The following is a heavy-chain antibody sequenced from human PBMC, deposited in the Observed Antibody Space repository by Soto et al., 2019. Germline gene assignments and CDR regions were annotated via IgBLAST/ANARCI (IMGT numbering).Heavy chain of an antibody. J-gene: IGHJ4*02. CDR1: GGSIGGYY. Sequence: SETLSLTCTVSGGSIGGYYWSWIRQPPGKGLEWIGYIFYGGSTNHNPSLNSRVSVSVDTSKNQFSLRLSSVTAADTAVYYCARSGNSDGLVFDYWGQGXLVTVSS. CDR3: ARSGNSDGLVFDY. V-gene: IGHV4-59*01. D-gene: IGHD5-18*01. CDR2: IFYGGST.